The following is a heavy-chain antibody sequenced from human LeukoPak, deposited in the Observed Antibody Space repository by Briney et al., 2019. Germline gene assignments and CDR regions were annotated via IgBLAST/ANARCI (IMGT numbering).Heavy chain of an antibody. CDR3: ASAGSNTQTWWFDY. Sequence: GGSLRLSCAASGFTFSTYSMTWVRQAPGKGLEWISYIGYSSIPIYYADSVRGRFTVSRDNAKNSQYLQMNSLREEDTAVYYCASAGSNTQTWWFDYWGQGVLVTVSS. CDR2: IGYSSIPI. V-gene: IGHV3-48*02. D-gene: IGHD2-15*01. J-gene: IGHJ4*02. CDR1: GFTFSTYS.